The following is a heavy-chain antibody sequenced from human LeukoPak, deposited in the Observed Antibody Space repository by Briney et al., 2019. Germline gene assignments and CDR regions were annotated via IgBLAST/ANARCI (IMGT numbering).Heavy chain of an antibody. V-gene: IGHV4-34*01. CDR1: GGSFCGYY. Sequence: SETLSLTCAVYGGSFCGYYWSWIRQPPGKGLEWIGEINHSGSTNYNPSLKSRVTISVDTSKNQFSLKLSSVTAADTAVYYCARASSYCSSTSCYRKPKNWFDPWGQGTLVTVSS. J-gene: IGHJ5*02. D-gene: IGHD2-2*01. CDR2: INHSGST. CDR3: ARASSYCSSTSCYRKPKNWFDP.